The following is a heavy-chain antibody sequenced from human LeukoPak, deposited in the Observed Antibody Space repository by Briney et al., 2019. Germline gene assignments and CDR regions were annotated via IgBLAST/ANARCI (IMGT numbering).Heavy chain of an antibody. CDR3: ARVAATLFPPYYYYYGMDV. CDR1: GGSFSGYY. Sequence: SETLSLTCAVYGGSFSGYYWSWIRQPPEKGLEWIGEINHSGSTNYNPSLKSRVTISVDTSKNQFSLKLSSVTAADTAVYYCARVAATLFPPYYYYYGMDVWGQGTTVTVSS. CDR2: INHSGST. V-gene: IGHV4-34*01. D-gene: IGHD2-15*01. J-gene: IGHJ6*02.